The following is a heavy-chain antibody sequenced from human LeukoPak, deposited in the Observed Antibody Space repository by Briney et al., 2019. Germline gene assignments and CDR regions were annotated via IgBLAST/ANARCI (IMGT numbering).Heavy chain of an antibody. CDR2: IYYSGST. CDR3: ARGDGYDILTGYYMVPLFDY. CDR1: GGSISSGGYY. Sequence: SETLSLTCTVSGGSISSGGYYWSWIRQHPGTGLEWIVYIYYSGSTYYNPSLKSRVTISVDTSKNQFSLKLSSVTAADTAVYYCARGDGYDILTGYYMVPLFDYWGQGTLVTVSS. J-gene: IGHJ4*02. D-gene: IGHD3-9*01. V-gene: IGHV4-31*03.